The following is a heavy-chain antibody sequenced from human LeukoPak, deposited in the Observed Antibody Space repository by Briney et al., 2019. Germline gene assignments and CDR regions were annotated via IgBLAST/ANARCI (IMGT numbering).Heavy chain of an antibody. D-gene: IGHD6-19*01. Sequence: GGSLRLSCAASGFTFSSYDMHWVRQATGKGLEWVSAIGTAGDTYYPGSVKGRFTISRENAKNSLYLQMNSLRAEDTAVYYCARAGGAVVGHHDAFDIWGQGTMVTVSS. V-gene: IGHV3-13*01. CDR1: GFTFSSYD. CDR2: IGTAGDT. J-gene: IGHJ3*02. CDR3: ARAGGAVVGHHDAFDI.